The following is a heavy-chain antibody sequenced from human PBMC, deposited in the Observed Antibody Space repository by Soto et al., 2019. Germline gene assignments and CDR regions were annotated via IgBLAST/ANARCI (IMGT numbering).Heavy chain of an antibody. V-gene: IGHV4-31*03. CDR2: VSPSGTT. CDR1: GDSISVGYY. CDR3: ARDRGSYGRDV. J-gene: IGHJ6*02. Sequence: QVQLQESGPGLVKPSQTLSLTCTVSGDSISVGYYWSWIRQHPGKGLEWIGYVSPSGTTYYNPSLKSRVSISTDTSKNQFSLEVSSVTAAGTAVYYCARDRGSYGRDVWGQGTTVTVSS.